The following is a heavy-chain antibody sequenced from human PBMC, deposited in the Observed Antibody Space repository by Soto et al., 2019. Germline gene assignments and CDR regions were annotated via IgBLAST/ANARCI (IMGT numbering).Heavy chain of an antibody. CDR1: GYTFTGYY. V-gene: IGHV1-2*02. D-gene: IGHD3-22*01. Sequence: ASVKVSCKASGYTFTGYYMHWVRQAPGQGLEWMGWINPNSGGTNYAQKFQGRVTMTRDTSISTAYMELSRLRSDDTAVYYCARARNYYDSSGYPLYFDYWGQGTLVTVSS. CDR2: INPNSGGT. CDR3: ARARNYYDSSGYPLYFDY. J-gene: IGHJ4*02.